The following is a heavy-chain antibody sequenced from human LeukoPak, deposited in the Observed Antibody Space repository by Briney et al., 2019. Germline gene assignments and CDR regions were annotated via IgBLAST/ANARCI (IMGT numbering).Heavy chain of an antibody. D-gene: IGHD3-10*01. V-gene: IGHV5-51*01. Sequence: GESLKISCKGSGYSFSYYWIGWVRQMPGKGLEWMGIIYPGDSDTRYSPSFQGQVTISADKSISTAYLQWSSLKASDTAMYYCARRLPPRYYGSGSYPKYYVDYWGQGTLVTVSS. CDR1: GYSFSYYW. J-gene: IGHJ4*02. CDR2: IYPGDSDT. CDR3: ARRLPPRYYGSGSYPKYYVDY.